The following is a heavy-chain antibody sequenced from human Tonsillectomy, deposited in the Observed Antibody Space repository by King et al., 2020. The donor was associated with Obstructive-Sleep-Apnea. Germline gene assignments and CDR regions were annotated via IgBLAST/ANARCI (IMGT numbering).Heavy chain of an antibody. CDR1: GGTFSSYA. J-gene: IGHJ4*02. V-gene: IGHV1-69*04. CDR3: SRPGDRIVGTTYYYFDY. CDR2: IIPILGII. D-gene: IGHD1-26*01. Sequence: QLVQSGAEVKKPGSSVKVSCKASGGTFSSYAITWVRQAPGQGLEWMGRIIPILGIINYAQKFQGRVTTTADKSTSAAYMELSSLRSEDTSVYYCSRPGDRIVGTTYYYFDYWGQGTLVTVSS.